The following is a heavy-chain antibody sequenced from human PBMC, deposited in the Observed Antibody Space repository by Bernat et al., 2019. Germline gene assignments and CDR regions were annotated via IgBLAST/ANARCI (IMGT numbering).Heavy chain of an antibody. CDR1: GFTFSSYS. J-gene: IGHJ6*02. CDR2: ISSSSSTI. V-gene: IGHV3-48*01. CDR3: ARDSCSGGSCPIYYYGMDV. D-gene: IGHD2-15*01. Sequence: EVQLVESGGGLVQPGGSLRLSCAASGFTFSSYSMNWVRQAPGKGLEWVSYISSSSSTIYSADSVKGRFTISRDNAKNSLYLQMNSLRAEDTAVYYCARDSCSGGSCPIYYYGMDVWGQGTTVTVSS.